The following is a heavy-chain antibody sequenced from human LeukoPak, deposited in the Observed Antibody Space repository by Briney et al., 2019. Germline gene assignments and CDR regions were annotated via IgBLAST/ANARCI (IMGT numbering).Heavy chain of an antibody. J-gene: IGHJ3*02. V-gene: IGHV1-58*02. D-gene: IGHD6-19*01. Sequence: GASVKVSCKASGFTFTSSAMQWVRQARGQRLEWIGWIVVGSGNTYYAQKFQERVTITRDMSTSTAYMELSSLRSEDTAVYYCAASSLSIAVAGTCAFDIWGQGTMVTVSS. CDR3: AASSLSIAVAGTCAFDI. CDR1: GFTFTSSA. CDR2: IVVGSGNT.